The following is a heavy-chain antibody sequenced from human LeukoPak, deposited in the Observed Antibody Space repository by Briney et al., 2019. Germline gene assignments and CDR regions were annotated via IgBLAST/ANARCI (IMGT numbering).Heavy chain of an antibody. J-gene: IGHJ3*02. CDR3: AKDSFGYRMGNHAFDI. CDR1: GFTFSSYA. CDR2: ISGSGGST. V-gene: IGHV3-23*01. D-gene: IGHD3-16*01. Sequence: GGSLRLSCAASGFTFSSYAMSWVRQAPGKGLEWVSAISGSGGSTYYADSVKGRFTISRDNSKNTLYLQMNSLRAEDTAVYYCAKDSFGYRMGNHAFDIWGQGTMVTVSS.